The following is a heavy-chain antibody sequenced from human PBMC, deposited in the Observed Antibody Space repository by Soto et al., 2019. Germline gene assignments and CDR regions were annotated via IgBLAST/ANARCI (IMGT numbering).Heavy chain of an antibody. CDR2: ISTNGGST. Sequence: PRGSLRLSCSASGFTFSSYAMHWVRQAPGKGLEYVSSISTNGGSTHYADSVKGRFTISRDNSKNTQYLQMSSLRADDTAVYYCVKGEYYYDSSGYYPFDYWGQGTLVTVSS. CDR1: GFTFSSYA. V-gene: IGHV3-64D*06. J-gene: IGHJ4*02. CDR3: VKGEYYYDSSGYYPFDY. D-gene: IGHD3-22*01.